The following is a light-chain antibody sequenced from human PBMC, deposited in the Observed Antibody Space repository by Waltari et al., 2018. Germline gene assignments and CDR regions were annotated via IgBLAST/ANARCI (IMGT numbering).Light chain of an antibody. Sequence: QSVLTQPPSVSGTPGQRVTISCSGSSANIGSNPVTWYHQLPGTAPKVLIYSNNKRPSGVPVRLSGTSASLAIIGLQSEDEAEYYCAAWDDSLTSFVFGSGTTVTVL. CDR1: SANIGSNP. CDR3: AAWDDSLTSFV. J-gene: IGLJ1*01. CDR2: SNN. V-gene: IGLV1-44*01.